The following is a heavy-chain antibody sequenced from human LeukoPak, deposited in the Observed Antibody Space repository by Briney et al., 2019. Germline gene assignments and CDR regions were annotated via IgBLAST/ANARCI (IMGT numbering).Heavy chain of an antibody. Sequence: GASVKVSCKVSGYTLTELSMHWVRQAPGKGLEWMGGFDPEDGETIYAQKLQGRVIMTEDTSTDTAYMELSSLRSEDTAVYYCATDNPGYSTSWYGAFDIWGQGTMVTVSS. J-gene: IGHJ3*02. CDR2: FDPEDGET. D-gene: IGHD6-13*01. CDR3: ATDNPGYSTSWYGAFDI. CDR1: GYTLTELS. V-gene: IGHV1-24*01.